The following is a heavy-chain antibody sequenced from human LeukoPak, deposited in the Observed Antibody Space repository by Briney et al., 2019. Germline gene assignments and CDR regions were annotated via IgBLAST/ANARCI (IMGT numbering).Heavy chain of an antibody. CDR3: ARDSSPGHFDY. CDR2: ISYDGSNK. J-gene: IGHJ4*02. Sequence: PGGSLRLSCAASGFTFSSYATHWVRQAPGKGLEWVAVISYDGSNKYYADSVKGRFTISRDNSKNTLYLQMNSLRAEDTAVYYCARDSSPGHFDYWGQGTLVTVSS. D-gene: IGHD2-2*01. CDR1: GFTFSSYA. V-gene: IGHV3-30-3*01.